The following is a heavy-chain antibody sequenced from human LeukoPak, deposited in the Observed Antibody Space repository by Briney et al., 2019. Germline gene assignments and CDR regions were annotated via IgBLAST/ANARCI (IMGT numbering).Heavy chain of an antibody. D-gene: IGHD3-22*01. V-gene: IGHV4-59*01. CDR2: ISYSGTI. CDR3: ARGRSHYYDSSGYYRHNAFDI. CDR1: GGSISSFS. J-gene: IGHJ3*02. Sequence: PSETLSLTCTVSGGSISSFSWSWVRQPPGKGLECIGYISYSGTIDYSPSLKSPVTISPDMSKNQFSLNLSSVTAADTAVYYCARGRSHYYDSSGYYRHNAFDIWGQGTMVTVYS.